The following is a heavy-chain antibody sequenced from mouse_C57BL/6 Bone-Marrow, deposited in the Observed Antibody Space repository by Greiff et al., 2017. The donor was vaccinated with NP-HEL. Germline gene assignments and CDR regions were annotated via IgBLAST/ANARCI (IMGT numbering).Heavy chain of an antibody. Sequence: VQLQQPGAELVMPGASVKLSCKASGYTFTSYWMHWVKQRPGQGLEWIGEIDPSDSYTNYNQKFKGKSTLTVDKSSSTAYMQLSSLTSEDSAVYYCAIYGNYLLDYFVYWGHGTTLTVSS. CDR2: IDPSDSYT. V-gene: IGHV1-69*01. CDR3: AIYGNYLLDYFVY. CDR1: GYTFTSYW. D-gene: IGHD2-1*01. J-gene: IGHJ2*01.